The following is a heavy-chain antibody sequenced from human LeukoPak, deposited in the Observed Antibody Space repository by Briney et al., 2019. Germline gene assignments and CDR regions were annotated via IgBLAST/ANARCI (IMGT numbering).Heavy chain of an antibody. Sequence: QAGGSLRLSCAASGFTFSSYGMHWVRQAPGKGLEWVAVISYDGSNKYYADSVKGRFTSSRDNSKNTLYLQMNSLRAEDTAVYYCAKDLDYWGQGTLVTVSS. CDR2: ISYDGSNK. CDR1: GFTFSSYG. V-gene: IGHV3-30*18. CDR3: AKDLDY. J-gene: IGHJ4*02.